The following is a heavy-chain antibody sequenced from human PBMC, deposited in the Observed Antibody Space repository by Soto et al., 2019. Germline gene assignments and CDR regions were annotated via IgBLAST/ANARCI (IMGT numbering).Heavy chain of an antibody. Sequence: ITLNESGPTQVKPRQTLTLTCTFSGFSLTTSGVGVGWIRQSPGKAPEWLALIYWDDDKRYSPTLKSRLTITNDTSTNPVVLTMSDLDSADTATYYCAHRVLRTVFGLVTTTAIYFDFWGQGTPVAVSS. CDR1: GFSLTTSGVG. CDR3: AHRVLRTVFGLVTTTAIYFDF. V-gene: IGHV2-5*02. CDR2: IYWDDDK. J-gene: IGHJ4*02. D-gene: IGHD3-3*01.